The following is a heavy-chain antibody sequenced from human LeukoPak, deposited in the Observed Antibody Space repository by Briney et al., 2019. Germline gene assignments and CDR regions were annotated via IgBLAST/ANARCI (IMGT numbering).Heavy chain of an antibody. CDR3: ASDVVVPAAIGYYYYGMDV. V-gene: IGHV1-69*04. Sequence: SVKVSCKASGGTFSSYAISWVRQAPGQGLEWMGRIIPILGIANYAQKFQGRVTITADKSTRTAYMELSSLRSEDTAVYYCASDVVVPAAIGYYYYGMDVWGQGTTVTVSS. CDR2: IIPILGIA. D-gene: IGHD2-2*01. CDR1: GGTFSSYA. J-gene: IGHJ6*02.